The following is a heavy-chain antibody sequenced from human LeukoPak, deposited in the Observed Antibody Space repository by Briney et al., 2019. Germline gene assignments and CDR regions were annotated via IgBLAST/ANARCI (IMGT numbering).Heavy chain of an antibody. J-gene: IGHJ6*02. CDR2: INHSGST. Sequence: PSETLSLTCAVYGGSFSGYYWSWIRQPPGKGLEWIGEINHSGSTNYNPSLKGRVAISVDTSKNQFSLKLSSVTAADTAVYYCATYCSSTSCSYYYGMDVWGQGTTVTVSS. CDR3: ATYCSSTSCSYYYGMDV. D-gene: IGHD2-2*01. V-gene: IGHV4-34*01. CDR1: GGSFSGYY.